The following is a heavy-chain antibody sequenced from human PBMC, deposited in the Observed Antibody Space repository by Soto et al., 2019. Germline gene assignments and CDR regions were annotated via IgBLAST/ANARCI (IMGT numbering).Heavy chain of an antibody. CDR1: GGSISSSSYY. CDR3: ARRTGQYYYDSSGSAVAFDI. Sequence: SETLSLTCTVSGGSISSSSYYWGWIRQPPGKGLEWIGSIYYSGSTYYNPSLKSRVTISVDTSKNQFSLKLSSVTAADTAVYYCARRTGQYYYDSSGSAVAFDIWGQGTMVTVSS. CDR2: IYYSGST. D-gene: IGHD3-22*01. V-gene: IGHV4-39*01. J-gene: IGHJ3*02.